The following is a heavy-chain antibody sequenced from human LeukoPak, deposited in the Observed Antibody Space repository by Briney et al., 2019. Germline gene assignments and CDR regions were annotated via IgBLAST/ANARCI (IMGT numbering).Heavy chain of an antibody. V-gene: IGHV1-46*01. CDR2: INPSGGST. CDR3: ARDQGFREYSSSSEGEGFDY. D-gene: IGHD6-6*01. CDR1: GYTFTSYY. J-gene: IGHJ4*02. Sequence: ASVKVSCKASGYTFTSYYMHWVRQAPGQGLEWMGIINPSGGSTSYAQKFQGRVTMTRDTSTSTVYMELSSLRSEDTAVYYCARDQGFREYSSSSEGEGFDYWGQGTLVTVSS.